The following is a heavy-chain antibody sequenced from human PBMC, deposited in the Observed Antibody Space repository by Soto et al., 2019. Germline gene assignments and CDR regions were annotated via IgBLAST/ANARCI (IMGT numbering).Heavy chain of an antibody. J-gene: IGHJ4*02. CDR2: IYYSGST. CDR1: GGSISSYY. D-gene: IGHD1-26*01. CDR3: ARDTSGSYLGGYYFDY. V-gene: IGHV4-59*01. Sequence: PLETLSLTCTVSGGSISSYYWSWIRQPPGKGLEWIGYIYYSGSTNYNPSLKSRVTISVDTSKNQFSLKLSSVTAADTAVYYCARDTSGSYLGGYYFDYWGQGTLVTVSS.